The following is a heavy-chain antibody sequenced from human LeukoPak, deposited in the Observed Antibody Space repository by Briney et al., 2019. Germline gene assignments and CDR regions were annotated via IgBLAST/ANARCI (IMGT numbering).Heavy chain of an antibody. J-gene: IGHJ4*02. V-gene: IGHV3-7*01. Sequence: GGSLRLSCAASGFPFSTYWITWVRQAPGKGLEWVANIKNDGSEKHYVDSVKGRFTISRDNAENSLFLQMNSLRVEDTAIYYCTRDSGLTGYDLLDYWGQGTLVTVSS. D-gene: IGHD5-12*01. CDR3: TRDSGLTGYDLLDY. CDR1: GFPFSTYW. CDR2: IKNDGSEK.